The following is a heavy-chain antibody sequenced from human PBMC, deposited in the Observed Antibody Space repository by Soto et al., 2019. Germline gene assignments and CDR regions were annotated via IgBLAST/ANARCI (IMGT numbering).Heavy chain of an antibody. CDR3: ARDQAMAQFDY. Sequence: QVQLLQSGAEVKKPGASVKVSCKASGYTFTNYGISWVRQAPGQGLEWMGWINAYNGNAKYAQKLQGRVTMTTDTSTSTAYMELRSLRSDDTAVYYCARDQAMAQFDYWGQGTLVTVSS. CDR1: GYTFTNYG. CDR2: INAYNGNA. V-gene: IGHV1-18*01. D-gene: IGHD5-18*01. J-gene: IGHJ4*02.